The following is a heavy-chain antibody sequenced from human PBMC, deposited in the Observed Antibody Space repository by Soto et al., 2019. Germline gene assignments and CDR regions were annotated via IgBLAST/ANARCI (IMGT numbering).Heavy chain of an antibody. CDR2: TYYRSKWYN. J-gene: IGHJ4*02. CDR3: VRAGKLVFSIDY. D-gene: IGHD3-10*01. V-gene: IGHV6-1*01. Sequence: SQTLSLTCAISGDSVSSNSAAWNWVRQSPSRGLEWLGRTYYRSKWYNDYAVSVKSRITINPDTSKNQFSLQLNSVTPEDTAVYYCVRAGKLVFSIDYWGQGTLGTVSS. CDR1: GDSVSSNSAA.